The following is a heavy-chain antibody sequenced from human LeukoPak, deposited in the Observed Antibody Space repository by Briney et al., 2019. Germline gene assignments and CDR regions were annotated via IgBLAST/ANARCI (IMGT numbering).Heavy chain of an antibody. D-gene: IGHD2-21*01. J-gene: IGHJ3*01. CDR2: ISGSGAT. CDR3: ARDPMHNGGNSGAFDF. Sequence: GGSLRLSCAASGFTFSSYWMNWARQAPGKGLEWISYISGSGATYYASSVQGRFTISRDNAQNSLWLQMSSLRAEDTAVYYCARDPMHNGGNSGAFDFWGQGTLVTVSS. CDR1: GFTFSSYW. V-gene: IGHV3-48*03.